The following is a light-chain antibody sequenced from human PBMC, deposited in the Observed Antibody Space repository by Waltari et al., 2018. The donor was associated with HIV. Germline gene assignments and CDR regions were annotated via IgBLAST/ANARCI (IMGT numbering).Light chain of an antibody. J-gene: IGLJ3*02. CDR3: AAWDDSLKGV. V-gene: IGLV1-44*01. CDR2: SNN. Sequence: QSVLTQPPSASGTPGQRVTIPCSGSSSNIGSNPVNWYQQPPGTAPKLLMYSNNQPPSGVPGRFSCSKSGNSASLVISGLQSEDEGDYYCAAWDDSLKGVFGGGTKLTVL. CDR1: SSNIGSNP.